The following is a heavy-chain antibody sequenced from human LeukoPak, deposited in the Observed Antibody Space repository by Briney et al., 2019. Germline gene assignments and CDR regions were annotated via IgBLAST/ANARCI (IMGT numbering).Heavy chain of an antibody. J-gene: IGHJ5*02. CDR3: ARDVDRNHWFDP. CDR2: IFYSGST. CDR1: GGSVSSINYY. D-gene: IGHD1-14*01. Sequence: SETLPLTCTVSGGSVSSINYYWSWIRQPPGKGLEWLGYIFYSGSTNYNPSLKSRVTISVDTSKNQFSLKLTSVTAADTAVYYCARDVDRNHWFDPWGQGTLVAVSS. V-gene: IGHV4-61*01.